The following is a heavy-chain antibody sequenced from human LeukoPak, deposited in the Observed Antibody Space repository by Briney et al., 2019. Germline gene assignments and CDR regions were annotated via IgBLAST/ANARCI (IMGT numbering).Heavy chain of an antibody. J-gene: IGHJ4*02. D-gene: IGHD5-12*01. V-gene: IGHV3-21*01. Sequence: PGGSLRLSCAASGFTFSSYSMNWVRQAPGKGLEWVSSISSSSSYIYYADSVKGRFTISRDNAKNSLYLQMNSLRAEDTAVYYCARDTKNKLVAPFDYWGQGTLVTVSS. CDR2: ISSSSSYI. CDR1: GFTFSSYS. CDR3: ARDTKNKLVAPFDY.